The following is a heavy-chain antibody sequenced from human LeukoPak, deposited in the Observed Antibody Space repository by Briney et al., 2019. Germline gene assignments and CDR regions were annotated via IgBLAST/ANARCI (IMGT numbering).Heavy chain of an antibody. CDR1: GYTFTSYG. V-gene: IGHV1-18*01. Sequence: EASVKVSCKASGYTFTSYGISWVRQAPGQGLEWMGWISAYNGNTNYAQKLQGRVTMTTDTSTSTAYMELRSLRSDDTAVYYCARDTARELDSPNYYYYMDVWGKGTTVTVSS. CDR2: ISAYNGNT. CDR3: ARDTARELDSPNYYYYMDV. J-gene: IGHJ6*03. D-gene: IGHD1-26*01.